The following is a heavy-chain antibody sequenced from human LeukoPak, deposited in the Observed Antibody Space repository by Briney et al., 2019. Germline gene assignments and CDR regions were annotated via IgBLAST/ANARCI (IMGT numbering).Heavy chain of an antibody. CDR2: IIPIFGTA. CDR1: GGTFSSYA. Sequence: SVKVSCKASGGTFSSYAISWVRQAPGQGLEWMGGIIPIFGTANYAQKFQGRVTITADESTSTAYMELSSLRSEDTAIYYCARTWIQLFTPDFDYWGQGTLVTVSS. CDR3: ARTWIQLFTPDFDY. V-gene: IGHV1-69*01. D-gene: IGHD5-18*01. J-gene: IGHJ4*02.